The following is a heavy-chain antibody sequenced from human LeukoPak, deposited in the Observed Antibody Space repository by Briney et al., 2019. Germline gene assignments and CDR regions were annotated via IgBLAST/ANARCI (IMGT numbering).Heavy chain of an antibody. CDR2: ISSDGSNQ. Sequence: GGSLRLSCAASGFTFSSFGMHWVRQAPGKGLEWVADISSDGSNQYYADSVKGRFTISRDNPKNTLYLQMNSLRAEDTAVYYCAKYGSGNYIYCYGMDVWGQGTTVTVSS. J-gene: IGHJ6*02. V-gene: IGHV3-30*18. CDR3: AKYGSGNYIYCYGMDV. CDR1: GFTFSSFG. D-gene: IGHD1-26*01.